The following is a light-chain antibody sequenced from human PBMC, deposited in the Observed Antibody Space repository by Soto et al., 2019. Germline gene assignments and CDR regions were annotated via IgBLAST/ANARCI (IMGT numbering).Light chain of an antibody. CDR3: CSYAGTTSYV. Sequence: QSALTQPASVSGSPGQSITISFTGISSDIGSHNLVSWYQQHPGKAPKLMIHEGSKRPSGVSNRFSASKSGNTASLTISGLQAEDEADYYCCSYAGTTSYVFGTGTKLTVL. J-gene: IGLJ1*01. V-gene: IGLV2-23*01. CDR2: EGS. CDR1: SSDIGSHNL.